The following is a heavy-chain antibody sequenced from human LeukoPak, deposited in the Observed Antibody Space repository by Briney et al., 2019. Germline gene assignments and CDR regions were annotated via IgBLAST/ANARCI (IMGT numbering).Heavy chain of an antibody. J-gene: IGHJ1*01. CDR1: GFNFRSHS. Sequence: GSPKLSCAAPGFNFRSHSMNLVRQAPGEGLGLVPFNWNRCSYIYYADSVKGRFTISRDNAKNSLYLQMNSLRAEDTAVYYCARGQDDSSGYYYVALEYFQHWGQGTLVTVSS. V-gene: IGHV3-21*05. CDR2: NWNRCSYI. CDR3: ARGQDDSSGYYYVALEYFQH. D-gene: IGHD3-22*01.